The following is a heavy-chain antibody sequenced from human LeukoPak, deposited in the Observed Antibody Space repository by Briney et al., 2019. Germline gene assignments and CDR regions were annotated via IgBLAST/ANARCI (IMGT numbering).Heavy chain of an antibody. CDR2: IYSSGST. D-gene: IGHD2-15*01. CDR1: GGSISSSYYY. CDR3: ASLYCSGGSCYYFDY. J-gene: IGHJ4*02. V-gene: IGHV4-39*01. Sequence: SETLSLTCTVSGGSISSSYYYWGWIRQPPGKGLEWIGSIYSSGSTYYNPSLKSRVTISVDTSKNQFSLKLTSVTTADTAVYYCASLYCSGGSCYYFDYWGQGTLVTVSS.